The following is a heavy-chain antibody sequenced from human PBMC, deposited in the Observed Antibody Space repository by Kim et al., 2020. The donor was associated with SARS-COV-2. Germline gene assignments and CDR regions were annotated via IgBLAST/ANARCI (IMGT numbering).Heavy chain of an antibody. CDR2: IYYSGNT. V-gene: IGHV4-39*07. CDR1: GGSISTTSYY. J-gene: IGHJ6*02. CDR3: SREDRAAFRNYYGMDV. Sequence: SETLSLTCTVSGGSISTTSYYWDWVRQPPGAGLEWIGGIYYSGNTYYNPSLKSRVIMSVDASKNQFSLKLTSVTAADTAVYYCSREDRAAFRNYYGMDVWGQGTTVTVSS. D-gene: IGHD2-15*01.